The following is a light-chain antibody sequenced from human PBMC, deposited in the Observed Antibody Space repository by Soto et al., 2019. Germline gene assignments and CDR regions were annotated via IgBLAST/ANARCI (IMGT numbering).Light chain of an antibody. CDR3: QQYSSSPLLT. Sequence: EIVLTQSPGTLSLSPGERATLSRRASQNIGSTYLAWYQQKLGQAPRLLIYGASSRAPGIPDRFSGSGSGTDFTLSISRLEPEDFAVYYCQQYSSSPLLTFGGGTKVDIK. V-gene: IGKV3-20*01. J-gene: IGKJ4*01. CDR2: GAS. CDR1: QNIGSTY.